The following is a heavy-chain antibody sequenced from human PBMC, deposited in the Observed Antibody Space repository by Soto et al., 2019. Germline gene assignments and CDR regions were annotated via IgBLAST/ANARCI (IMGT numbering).Heavy chain of an antibody. V-gene: IGHV4-39*01. J-gene: IGHJ6*03. Sequence: SETLSLTCTVSGGSIISSTSYWGWIRQPPGKGLEWIGSINYSGSTYYSPSLKSRVTISADTSKNQFSLKLSSVTAADTAVYYCARPVNYYYYYMDVWGKGTMVTVSS. CDR3: ARPVNYYYYYMDV. CDR1: GGSIISSTSY. CDR2: INYSGST.